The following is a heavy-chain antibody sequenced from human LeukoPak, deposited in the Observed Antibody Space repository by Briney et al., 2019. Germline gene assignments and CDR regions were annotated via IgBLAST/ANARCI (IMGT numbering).Heavy chain of an antibody. CDR1: GGSISNSFYY. Sequence: SETLSLTCTVSGGSISNSFYYWGWIRQPPGKGLEWIGSINYSGSTNYNPSLKSRVTISVDTSKNQFSLKLSSVTAADTAVYYCARRGRYSFAYMDVWGKGTTVTVSS. D-gene: IGHD2-15*01. CDR2: INYSGST. V-gene: IGHV4-39*07. J-gene: IGHJ6*03. CDR3: ARRGRYSFAYMDV.